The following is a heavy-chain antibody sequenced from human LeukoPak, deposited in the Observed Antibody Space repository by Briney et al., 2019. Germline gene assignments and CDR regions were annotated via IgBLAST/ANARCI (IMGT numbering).Heavy chain of an antibody. D-gene: IGHD2-2*01. CDR2: TRSKANSYAT. Sequence: PGGSLRLSCAASGFTFSGSAMHWVRQASGKGLEWVGRTRSKANSYATAYAASVKGRFTISRDDSRNTAYLQMNSLKTEDTAVYYCTSTYCSSTSCQSFYYYYYYMDVWGKGTTVTVSS. V-gene: IGHV3-73*01. CDR1: GFTFSGSA. J-gene: IGHJ6*03. CDR3: TSTYCSSTSCQSFYYYYYYMDV.